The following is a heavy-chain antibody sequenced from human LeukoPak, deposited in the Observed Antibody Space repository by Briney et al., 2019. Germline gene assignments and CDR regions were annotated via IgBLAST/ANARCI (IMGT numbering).Heavy chain of an antibody. D-gene: IGHD6-13*01. CDR2: IYYIGST. Sequence: SETLSLTCTVSGGSIRTYYWSWIRQSPGKGLEWIGSIYYIGSTKYNPSLKSRVTISADTSKNQFSLKLTSVTAADTAVYFCARVVAAATYYFDYWGQGTLVTVSS. V-gene: IGHV4-59*01. CDR3: ARVVAAATYYFDY. J-gene: IGHJ4*02. CDR1: GGSIRTYY.